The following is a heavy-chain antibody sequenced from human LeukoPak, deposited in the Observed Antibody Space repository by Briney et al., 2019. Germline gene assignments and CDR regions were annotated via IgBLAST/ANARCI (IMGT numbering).Heavy chain of an antibody. D-gene: IGHD6-13*01. CDR1: GFTFSGYW. CDR2: INSDGSST. CDR3: ARTTYSSSWLEFDY. J-gene: IGHJ4*02. V-gene: IGHV3-74*01. Sequence: GGSLRLSCAASGFTFSGYWMHWVRQAPGKGLVWVSRINSDGSSTSYADSVKGRFTISRDNAKNTLYLEMNSLRAEDTAVYYCARTTYSSSWLEFDYWGQGTLVTVSS.